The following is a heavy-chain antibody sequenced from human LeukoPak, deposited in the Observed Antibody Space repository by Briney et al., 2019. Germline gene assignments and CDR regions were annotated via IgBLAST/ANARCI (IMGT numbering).Heavy chain of an antibody. CDR1: GYTFTGYY. D-gene: IGHD2-15*01. Sequence: GASVKVSCKASGYTFTGYYMHWVRQAPGQGLEWMGWINPNSGGTNYAQKFQGRVTMTRDTSISTAYMELSRLRSDDTAVYYCARSVSGTRIVVVLGGWFDPWGQGTLVTASS. CDR3: ARSVSGTRIVVVLGGWFDP. J-gene: IGHJ5*02. CDR2: INPNSGGT. V-gene: IGHV1-2*02.